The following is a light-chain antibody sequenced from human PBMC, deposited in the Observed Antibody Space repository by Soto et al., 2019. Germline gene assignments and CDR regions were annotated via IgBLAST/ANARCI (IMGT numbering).Light chain of an antibody. V-gene: IGKV3-11*01. Sequence: EIVLTQSPATLSSSPGERATLSCRASQTVGVRLAWYQHKPGQAPRLLIYDASYRATGIPARFSGSGSGTEFTLTISSLQPDDFATYYCQHYNSYSEAFGQGTKVDI. CDR3: QHYNSYSEA. J-gene: IGKJ1*01. CDR2: DAS. CDR1: QTVGVR.